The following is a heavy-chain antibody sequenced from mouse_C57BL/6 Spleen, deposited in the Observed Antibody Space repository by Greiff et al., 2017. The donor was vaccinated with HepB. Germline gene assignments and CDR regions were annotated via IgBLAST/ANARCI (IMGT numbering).Heavy chain of an antibody. Sequence: VQLQQSDAELVKPGASVKISCKVSGYTFTDYTIHWMKQRPEQGLEWIGYIYPRDGSTKYNEKFKGKATLTADKSSSTDYIQLNSLTSEDSAVYFCARFQLGYYYAMDYWGQGTSVTVSS. CDR2: IYPRDGST. J-gene: IGHJ4*01. D-gene: IGHD4-1*02. V-gene: IGHV1-78*01. CDR1: GYTFTDYT. CDR3: ARFQLGYYYAMDY.